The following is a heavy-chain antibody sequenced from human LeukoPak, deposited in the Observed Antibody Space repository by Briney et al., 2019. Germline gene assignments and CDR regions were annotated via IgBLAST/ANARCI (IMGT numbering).Heavy chain of an antibody. CDR3: ARAYSSSWYAGLAVNYYYYYMDV. CDR2: ISSSGSTI. D-gene: IGHD6-13*01. V-gene: IGHV3-48*03. CDR1: GFTFSSYE. Sequence: AGGSLRLSCAASGFTFSSYEMNWVRQAPGKGLEWVSYISSSGSTIYYADSVKGRFTISRDNAKNSLYLQMNSLRAEDTAVYYCARAYSSSWYAGLAVNYYYYYMDVWGKGTTVTVSS. J-gene: IGHJ6*03.